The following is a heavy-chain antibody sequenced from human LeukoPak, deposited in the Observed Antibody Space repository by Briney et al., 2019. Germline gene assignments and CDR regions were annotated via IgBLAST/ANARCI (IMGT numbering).Heavy chain of an antibody. D-gene: IGHD6-13*01. CDR3: ARARRIAAADY. CDR2: IYYSGST. CDR1: GGSISSSSYY. J-gene: IGHJ4*02. Sequence: SETLSLTCTVSGGSISSSSYYWGWIRQPPGKGLEWIGSIYYSGSTYYNPSLKSRVTISVDTSKNQFSLKLSSVTAADTAVYYCARARRIAAADYWGQGTLVTVSS. V-gene: IGHV4-39*07.